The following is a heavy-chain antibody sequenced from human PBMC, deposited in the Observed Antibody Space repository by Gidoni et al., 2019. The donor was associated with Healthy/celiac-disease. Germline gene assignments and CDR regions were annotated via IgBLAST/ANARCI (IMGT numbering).Heavy chain of an antibody. J-gene: IGHJ4*02. CDR1: GFTLGVYA. Sequence: EVQLVESGGGLVQPGRSLRLSCTASGFTLGVYAMGWVRQAPGKGLELVGFIRSKAYGGTTEYAASVKGRFTISRDDSKSIAYLQMNSLKTEDTAVYYCTRELRTQWLVPISGYWGQGTLVTVSS. CDR2: IRSKAYGGTT. D-gene: IGHD6-19*01. CDR3: TRELRTQWLVPISGY. V-gene: IGHV3-49*04.